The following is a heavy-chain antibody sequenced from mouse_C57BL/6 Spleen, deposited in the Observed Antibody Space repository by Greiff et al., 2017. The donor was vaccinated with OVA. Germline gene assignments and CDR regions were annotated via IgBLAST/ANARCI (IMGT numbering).Heavy chain of an antibody. CDR1: GYTFTDYE. V-gene: IGHV1-15*01. J-gene: IGHJ2*01. CDR3: TPVYYGNNFDY. CDR2: IDPETGGT. Sequence: QVQLQQSGAELVRPGASVTLSCKASGYTFTDYEMHWVKQTPVHGLEWIGAIDPETGGTAYNQKFKGKAILTADKSSSTAYMELRSLTSEDSAVYYSTPVYYGNNFDYWGQGTTLTVSS. D-gene: IGHD2-1*01.